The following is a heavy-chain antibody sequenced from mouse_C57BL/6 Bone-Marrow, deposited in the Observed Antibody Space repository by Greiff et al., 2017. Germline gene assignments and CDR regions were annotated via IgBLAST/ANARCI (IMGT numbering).Heavy chain of an antibody. V-gene: IGHV1-55*01. Sequence: VQLQQPGAELVKPGASVKMSCKASGYTFTSYWITWVKQRPGQGLEWIGDIYPGSGSTNYNEKFKSKATLTGDTSSRPAYMQLSSLSSDDSAFYFCARTPDYYSSSYYYDYWGQGTTLTVSS. J-gene: IGHJ2*01. CDR1: GYTFTSYW. CDR3: ARTPDYYSSSYYYDY. CDR2: IYPGSGST. D-gene: IGHD1-1*01.